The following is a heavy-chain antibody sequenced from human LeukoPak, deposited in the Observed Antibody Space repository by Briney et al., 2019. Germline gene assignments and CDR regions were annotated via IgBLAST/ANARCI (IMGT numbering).Heavy chain of an antibody. CDR3: ASVTGHSSVVV. V-gene: IGHV1-69*01. CDR2: IIPIFVTA. J-gene: IGHJ4*02. Sequence: ASLKVSCKASGGTFSSDAISCVRQAPGQGLEWMGGIIPIFVTANYTQKFQGRVTTTADESTSTAYICLSRLGSQNTARYYCASVTGHSSVVVWGQGTLVTVSS. D-gene: IGHD5-18*01. CDR1: GGTFSSDA.